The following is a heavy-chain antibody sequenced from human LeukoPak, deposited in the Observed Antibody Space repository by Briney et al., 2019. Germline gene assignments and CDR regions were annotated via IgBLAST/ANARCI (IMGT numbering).Heavy chain of an antibody. J-gene: IGHJ4*02. CDR2: INHSGST. D-gene: IGHD1-26*01. V-gene: IGHV4-34*01. CDR3: ARRPRNSGSYDGPSGLDY. CDR1: VGSFSGYY. Sequence: PSETLSLTCAVYVGSFSGYYWSWIRQPPGKGLEWIGEINHSGSTNYNPSLKSRVTMSVDTSKNQFSLKLSSVTAADTAVYYCARRPRNSGSYDGPSGLDYWGQGTLVTVSS.